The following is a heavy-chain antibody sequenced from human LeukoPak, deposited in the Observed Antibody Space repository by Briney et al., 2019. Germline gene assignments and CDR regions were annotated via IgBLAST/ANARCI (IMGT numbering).Heavy chain of an antibody. CDR1: GFTFSSYW. CDR2: IDTDGSST. D-gene: IGHD5-12*01. Sequence: GGSLRLSCAASGFTFSSYWMHWVRRAPGKGLVWVSRIDTDGSSTIYADSVKGRFTISRDNAKNTLYLQINSLRAEDTAVYYCTRGYAGVDYWGQGTLVTASS. J-gene: IGHJ4*02. CDR3: TRGYAGVDY. V-gene: IGHV3-74*01.